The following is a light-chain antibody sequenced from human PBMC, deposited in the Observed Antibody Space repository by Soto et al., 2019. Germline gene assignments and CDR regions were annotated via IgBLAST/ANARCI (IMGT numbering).Light chain of an antibody. CDR3: QSYDSNKHVV. Sequence: NFMLTQPHSVSESPGKTVTISCTRSSGDIANNYVQWYQQRPGSAPTTVIYEDNQRPSGVPDRFSGSIDSSSNSASLTVSGLKTEDEADYYCQSYDSNKHVVFGGGTKLTVL. V-gene: IGLV6-57*04. J-gene: IGLJ2*01. CDR1: SGDIANNY. CDR2: EDN.